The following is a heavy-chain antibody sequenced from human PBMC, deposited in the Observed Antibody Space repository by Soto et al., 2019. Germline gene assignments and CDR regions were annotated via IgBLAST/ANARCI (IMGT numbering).Heavy chain of an antibody. J-gene: IGHJ6*02. CDR3: AGVSITMIRTHYYYYGMDV. D-gene: IGHD3-22*01. V-gene: IGHV3-21*01. CDR1: GFTFSSYS. CDR2: ISSSSSYI. Sequence: GGSLRLSCAASGFTFSSYSMNWVRQAPGKGLEWVSSISSSSSYIYYADSVKGRFTISRDNAKNSLYLQMNSLRAEDTAVYYCAGVSITMIRTHYYYYGMDVWGQGTTVTVSS.